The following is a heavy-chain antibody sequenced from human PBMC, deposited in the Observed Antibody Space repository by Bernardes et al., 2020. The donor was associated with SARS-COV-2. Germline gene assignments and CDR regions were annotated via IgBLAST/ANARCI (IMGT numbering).Heavy chain of an antibody. D-gene: IGHD3-10*01. V-gene: IGHV3-74*01. CDR1: GFSFNSYW. J-gene: IGHJ4*02. CDR2: FKSDVTYT. CDR3: ANLYGSETYYFDY. Sequence: GGSLRLSCAASGFSFNSYWMHWVRQAPGQGLVWVSRFKSDVTYTSYADSVKGRFTISRDNSKNTLYLQMNSLRAEDTALYYCANLYGSETYYFDYWGQGTLVNVSS.